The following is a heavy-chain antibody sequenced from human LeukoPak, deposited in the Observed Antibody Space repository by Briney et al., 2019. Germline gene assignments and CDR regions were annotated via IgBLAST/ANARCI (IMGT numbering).Heavy chain of an antibody. J-gene: IGHJ6*02. CDR2: ISAYNGNT. CDR3: ARVPGIAVAGTTYYHYGMDV. D-gene: IGHD6-19*01. Sequence: ASVKVSCKASGYTFTSYGISWVRQAPGQGLEWMGWISAYNGNTNYAQKLQGRVTMTTDTSTSTAYMELRSLRSDDTAVYYCARVPGIAVAGTTYYHYGMDVWGQGTTVTVSS. V-gene: IGHV1-18*01. CDR1: GYTFTSYG.